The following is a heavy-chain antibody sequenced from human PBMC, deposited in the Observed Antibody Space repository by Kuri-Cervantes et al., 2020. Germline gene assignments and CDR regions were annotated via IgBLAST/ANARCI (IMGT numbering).Heavy chain of an antibody. D-gene: IGHD6-19*01. CDR3: AKDSGWYADYYYYGMDV. CDR2: ISSSGSTI. V-gene: IGHV3-48*04. J-gene: IGHJ6*02. CDR1: GFTFSSYG. Sequence: GESLKISCAASGFTFSSYGMNWVRQAPGKGLEWVSYISSSGSTIYYADSVKGRFTISRDNSKNSLYLQMNSLRTEDTALYYCAKDSGWYADYYYYGMDVWGQGTTVTVSS.